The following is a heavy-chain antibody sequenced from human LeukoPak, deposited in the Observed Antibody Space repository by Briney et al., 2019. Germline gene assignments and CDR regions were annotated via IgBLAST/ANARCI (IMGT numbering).Heavy chain of an antibody. Sequence: SETLSLTCAVYGGSFSGYYWSWIRQPPGKGLEWIWEINHSGSTNYNPSLKSRVTISVDTSKNQFSLKLSSVTAADTAVYYCARGGRAFDSPLFQHWGQGTLVTVSS. CDR2: INHSGST. CDR3: ARGGRAFDSPLFQH. V-gene: IGHV4-34*01. J-gene: IGHJ1*01. CDR1: GGSFSGYY. D-gene: IGHD3-10*01.